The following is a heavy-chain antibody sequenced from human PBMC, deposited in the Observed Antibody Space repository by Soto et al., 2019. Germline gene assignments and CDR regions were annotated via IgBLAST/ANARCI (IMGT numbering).Heavy chain of an antibody. V-gene: IGHV4-31*03. D-gene: IGHD6-6*01. CDR1: GGSISSGGYY. Sequence: SETLSLTSTVSGGSISSGGYYWSWNRQHPGKGLEWIGYIYYSGSTYYNPSLKSRVTISVDTSKNQFSLKLSSVTAADTAVYYCAGEGYGSSPGHEGGYYRSKGPRVTVSS. J-gene: IGHJ4*02. CDR3: AGEGYGSSPGHEGGYY. CDR2: IYYSGST.